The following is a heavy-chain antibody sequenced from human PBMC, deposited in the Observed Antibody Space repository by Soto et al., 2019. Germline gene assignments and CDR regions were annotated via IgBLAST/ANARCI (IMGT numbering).Heavy chain of an antibody. D-gene: IGHD3-10*01. J-gene: IGHJ5*02. Sequence: QVQLVQSGAEVKKPGSSVKVSCKASGGTFSSYTISWVRQAPGQGLEWMGRIIPILGIANYAQKFQGRVTITADKSPSTAYMELSSLRSEDTAVYYCARAPYGSGVNWFDPWGQGTLVTVSS. V-gene: IGHV1-69*02. CDR1: GGTFSSYT. CDR2: IIPILGIA. CDR3: ARAPYGSGVNWFDP.